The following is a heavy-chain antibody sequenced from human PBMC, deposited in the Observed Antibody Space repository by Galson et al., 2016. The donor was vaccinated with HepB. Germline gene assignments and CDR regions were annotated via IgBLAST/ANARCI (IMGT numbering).Heavy chain of an antibody. CDR3: ARHLRYYSNYMDV. Sequence: PALVKPTQTLTLTCTVSGFSVSTNEMRVSWIRQPPGKALEWLARIDWDDDKFYSTSLKTRLTISKDTSKNQVVLTMTNVDPVDTATYFCARHLRYYSNYMDVWGKGTTVTVSS. CDR1: GFSVSTNEMR. V-gene: IGHV2-70*04. CDR2: IDWDDDK. J-gene: IGHJ6*03. D-gene: IGHD3-9*01.